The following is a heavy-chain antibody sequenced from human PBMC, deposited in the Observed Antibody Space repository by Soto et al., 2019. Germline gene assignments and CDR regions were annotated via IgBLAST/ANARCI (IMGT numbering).Heavy chain of an antibody. V-gene: IGHV3-30*01. CDR2: ISYDGSNK. CDR3: ASSVRGAYYYYGMDV. Sequence: QVQLVESGGGVVQPGGSLRLSCAASGLTFSSYAMHWVRQAPGKGLEWVAVISYDGSNKYYADSVKGRFTISRDNSKNTLYLQMNSLRAEDTAVYYCASSVRGAYYYYGMDVWGQGTTVTVSS. CDR1: GLTFSSYA. J-gene: IGHJ6*02. D-gene: IGHD3-10*01.